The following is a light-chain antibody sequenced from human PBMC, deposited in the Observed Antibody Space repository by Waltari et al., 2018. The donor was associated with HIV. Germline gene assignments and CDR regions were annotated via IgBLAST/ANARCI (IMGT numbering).Light chain of an antibody. CDR2: GYN. Sequence: QSVLRQPPSVSGAPGQRVTISCTGSRSNIGAGYEVHWYQQLPGAAPKLLIFGYNNRPSGVPDRFSGSKSGTSASLAISGLQAEDEADYYCQSYDSTLSAWVFGGGTKLTVL. V-gene: IGLV1-40*01. CDR3: QSYDSTLSAWV. J-gene: IGLJ3*02. CDR1: RSNIGAGYE.